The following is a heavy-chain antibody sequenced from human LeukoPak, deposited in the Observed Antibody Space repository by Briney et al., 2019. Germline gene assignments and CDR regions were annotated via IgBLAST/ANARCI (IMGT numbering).Heavy chain of an antibody. CDR3: ARDGYYDFWSGSHYYYGMDV. J-gene: IGHJ6*02. Sequence: PSQTLSLTCTVSGGSISSGSYYWSWLRQPAGKGLEWIGRIYTSGSTNYNPSLKSRFTISVDTSKNQFSLKLSSVTAADTAVYYCARDGYYDFWSGSHYYYGMDVWGQGTTVTVSS. CDR1: GGSISSGSYY. D-gene: IGHD3-3*01. V-gene: IGHV4-61*02. CDR2: IYTSGST.